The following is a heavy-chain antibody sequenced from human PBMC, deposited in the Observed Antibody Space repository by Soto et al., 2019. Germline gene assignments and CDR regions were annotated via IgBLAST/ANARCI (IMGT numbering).Heavy chain of an antibody. D-gene: IGHD6-13*01. V-gene: IGHV5-10-1*01. Sequence: ESLKISFKGSGYSFTSYWISWVRQIPGKGLEWMGRIDPSDSYTNYSPSFQGHVTISADKSISTAYLQWSSLKASDTAMYYCASIAAASTGYYYYGMDVWGQGTTVTVSS. CDR1: GYSFTSYW. J-gene: IGHJ6*02. CDR3: ASIAAASTGYYYYGMDV. CDR2: IDPSDSYT.